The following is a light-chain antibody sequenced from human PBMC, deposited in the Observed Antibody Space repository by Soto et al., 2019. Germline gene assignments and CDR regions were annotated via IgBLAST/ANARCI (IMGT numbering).Light chain of an antibody. CDR3: HQYKDYSWT. CDR2: KAS. Sequence: IQMTQSPSTLSASVGDRVAITCRASQSMGIWLAGYPQKPGKAPRFLIYKASTLESGVPSRFSGSGSGTEFTLTISSLQPEDFGSYYWHQYKDYSWTFGQGTMVEIK. V-gene: IGKV1-5*03. CDR1: QSMGIW. J-gene: IGKJ1*01.